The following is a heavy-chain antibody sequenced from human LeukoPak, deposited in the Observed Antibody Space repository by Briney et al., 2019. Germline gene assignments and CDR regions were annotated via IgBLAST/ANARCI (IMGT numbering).Heavy chain of an antibody. D-gene: IGHD5-12*01. CDR3: ARDPGNSGYGMDV. J-gene: IGHJ6*02. V-gene: IGHV3-48*02. Sequence: GGSLRLSCAVSGFSVSTYSMKWVRQAPGKGLEWVSHITWTTSIYYADSVQGRFTVSRDSAKNSLYLQMNSLRDEDTAVFYCARDPGNSGYGMDVWGQGTTVIVSS. CDR2: ITWTTSI. CDR1: GFSVSTYS.